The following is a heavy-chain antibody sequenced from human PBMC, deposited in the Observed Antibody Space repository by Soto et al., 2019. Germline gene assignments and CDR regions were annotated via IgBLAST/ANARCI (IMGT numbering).Heavy chain of an antibody. CDR2: MNPNSGNT. Sequence: ASVKVSCKASGYTFTSYDINLVRQATGQGLEWMGWMNPNSGNTGYAQKFQGRVTMTRNTSISTAYMELSSLRSEDTAVYYCARAIRIAARSPNYYYYMDVWGKGTTVTVSS. CDR1: GYTFTSYD. V-gene: IGHV1-8*01. J-gene: IGHJ6*03. CDR3: ARAIRIAARSPNYYYYMDV. D-gene: IGHD6-6*01.